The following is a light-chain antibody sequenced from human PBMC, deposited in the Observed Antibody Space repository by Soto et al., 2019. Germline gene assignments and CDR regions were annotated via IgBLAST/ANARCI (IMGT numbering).Light chain of an antibody. J-gene: IGLJ1*01. CDR3: CSYAGNSSFV. V-gene: IGLV2-23*01. CDR2: EGS. CDR1: SSDVGSYNL. Sequence: QSVLTQPASVSGSPGQSITISCTGTSSDVGSYNLVSWYQQHPGTAPKLMIYEGSKWPSGVSNRFSGSKSGNTASLTISGLQAEVEADYYCCSYAGNSSFVFGTGTKLTVL.